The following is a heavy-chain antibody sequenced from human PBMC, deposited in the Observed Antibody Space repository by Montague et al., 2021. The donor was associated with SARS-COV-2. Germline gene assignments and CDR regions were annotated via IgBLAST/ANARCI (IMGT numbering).Heavy chain of an antibody. D-gene: IGHD4-17*01. Sequence: SDTLSLTCTVSGDSVSSSDHYWGWIRQPPGKGLEWLGIVYYSGYTSYNPSVKGRVTMSIDASKNQFSLKSNSLTATDTAIYHCARRRLREDYFDFWGQGTLLTVSS. CDR2: VYYSGYT. V-gene: IGHV4-39*01. CDR1: GDSVSSSDHY. J-gene: IGHJ4*02. CDR3: ARRRLREDYFDF.